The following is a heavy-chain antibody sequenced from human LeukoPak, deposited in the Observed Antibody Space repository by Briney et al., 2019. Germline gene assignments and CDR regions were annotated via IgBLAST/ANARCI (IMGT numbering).Heavy chain of an antibody. V-gene: IGHV1-2*02. D-gene: IGHD2-15*01. CDR1: GYTFTGYY. CDR3: ARDRGGSSYTEFDY. CDR2: INPNSGGT. J-gene: IGHJ4*02. Sequence: ASVKVSCKASGYTFTGYYMHWVRQAPGQGLEWMGGINPNSGGTNYAQEFQGRVTMTRDTSISTAYMELSRLRSDDTAVYYCARDRGGSSYTEFDYWGQGTLVTVSS.